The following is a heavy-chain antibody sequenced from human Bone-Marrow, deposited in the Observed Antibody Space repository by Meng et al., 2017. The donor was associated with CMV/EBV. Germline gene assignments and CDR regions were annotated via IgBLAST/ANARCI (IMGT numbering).Heavy chain of an antibody. CDR3: AKDLPTEIVVVPAATAFDY. J-gene: IGHJ4*02. CDR1: TFSGYG. V-gene: IGHV3-30*18. CDR2: ISYDGSNK. Sequence: TFSGYGRNWVRKATGKGLEWVAVISYDGSNKYYADSVKGRFTISRDNSKDTLSLQMNSLRFEDTAVYYCAKDLPTEIVVVPAATAFDYWGRGTLVTVSS. D-gene: IGHD2-2*01.